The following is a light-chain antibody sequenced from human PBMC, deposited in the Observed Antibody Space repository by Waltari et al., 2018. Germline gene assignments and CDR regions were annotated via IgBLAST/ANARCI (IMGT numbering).Light chain of an antibody. Sequence: DIQMTQSPPSLSASVGTRVTIICRASQGISNSLAWYQQKPGKAPKLLLDASSTLESGVPSRFSGSGSGTDYTLTISSLQPEDFATYYCEQYFSTPPYTFGQGTKLEI. V-gene: IGKV1-NL1*01. CDR3: EQYFSTPPYT. CDR2: ASS. CDR1: QGISNS. J-gene: IGKJ2*01.